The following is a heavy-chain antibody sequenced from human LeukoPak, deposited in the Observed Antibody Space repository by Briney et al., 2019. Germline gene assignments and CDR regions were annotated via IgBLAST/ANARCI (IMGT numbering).Heavy chain of an antibody. CDR2: ISWNSGSI. CDR1: GFTFDDYA. J-gene: IGHJ4*02. CDR3: AKDIDMVRGSFDY. V-gene: IGHV3-9*01. Sequence: PGRSLRLSGAASGFTFDDYAMHWVRQAPGKGLEWVSGISWNSGSIGYADSVKGRFTISRDNAKNSLYLQMNSLRAEDTALYYCAKDIDMVRGSFDYWGQGTLVTVSS. D-gene: IGHD3-10*01.